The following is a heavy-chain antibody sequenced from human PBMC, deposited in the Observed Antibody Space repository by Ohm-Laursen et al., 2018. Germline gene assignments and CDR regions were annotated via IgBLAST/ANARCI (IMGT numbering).Heavy chain of an antibody. CDR1: GGSISSYY. Sequence: GTLSLTCTVSGGSISSYYWSWIRQPPGKGLEWIGYISSSGSTNYNPSLKSRVTISVDTSKNQFSLKLSSLTAADTAVYYCARSRTSGWYALDYWGQGTLLTVSS. CDR3: ARSRTSGWYALDY. D-gene: IGHD6-19*01. J-gene: IGHJ4*02. V-gene: IGHV4-59*01. CDR2: ISSSGST.